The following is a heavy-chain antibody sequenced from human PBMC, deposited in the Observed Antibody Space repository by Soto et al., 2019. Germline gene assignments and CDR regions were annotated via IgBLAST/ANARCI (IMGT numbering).Heavy chain of an antibody. CDR2: ISYDGSNK. CDR1: GFTFSSYA. D-gene: IGHD5-18*01. J-gene: IGHJ4*02. CDR3: ARTTVYDVDTAMVFGSNALDY. V-gene: IGHV3-30-3*01. Sequence: GGSLRLSCAASGFTFSSYAMHWVRQAPGKGLEWVAVISYDGSNKYYADSVKGRFTISRDNSKNTLYPQMNSLRAEDTAVYYCARTTVYDVDTAMVFGSNALDYWGQGTLVTVSS.